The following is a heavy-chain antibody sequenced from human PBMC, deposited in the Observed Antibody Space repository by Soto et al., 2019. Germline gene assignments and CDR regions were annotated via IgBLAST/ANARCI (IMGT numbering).Heavy chain of an antibody. Sequence: SETLSLTCAVYGGSFSGYYWSWIRQPPGKGLEWIGEINHSGSTNYSPSLKSRVTISVDTSKNQFSLKLSSVTAADTAVYYCARGAYYDFWSGYRYFDYWGQGTLVTVSS. D-gene: IGHD3-3*01. J-gene: IGHJ4*02. CDR3: ARGAYYDFWSGYRYFDY. V-gene: IGHV4-34*01. CDR1: GGSFSGYY. CDR2: INHSGST.